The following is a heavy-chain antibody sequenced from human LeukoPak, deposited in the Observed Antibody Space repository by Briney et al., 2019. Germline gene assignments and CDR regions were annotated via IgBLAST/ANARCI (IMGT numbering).Heavy chain of an antibody. D-gene: IGHD1-26*01. V-gene: IGHV3-7*01. CDR2: IREDGSEK. Sequence: GGSLRLSCAVSGITFSPFWMYWVRQAPGEGLEWVAGIREDGSEKNYVDSVKGRFTISRDNAKNSLYLQMNSLRAEDTAVYYCARDQGGSFDYWGQGTLVTVSS. CDR1: GITFSPFW. J-gene: IGHJ4*02. CDR3: ARDQGGSFDY.